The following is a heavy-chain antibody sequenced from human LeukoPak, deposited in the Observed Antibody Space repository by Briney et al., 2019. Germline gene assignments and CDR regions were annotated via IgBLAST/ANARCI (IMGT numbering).Heavy chain of an antibody. Sequence: GGSLRLSCAASGFTLSSYAMTWVRQAPGKGLEWVSGISGRGLNTYYADSVKGRFTITRDNSKNTLYLHMNSLRAEDTALYYCAKVCRAGNWNDWDYYYGMDVWGQGTTVTVSS. J-gene: IGHJ6*02. CDR3: AKVCRAGNWNDWDYYYGMDV. D-gene: IGHD1-20*01. CDR2: ISGRGLNT. CDR1: GFTLSSYA. V-gene: IGHV3-23*01.